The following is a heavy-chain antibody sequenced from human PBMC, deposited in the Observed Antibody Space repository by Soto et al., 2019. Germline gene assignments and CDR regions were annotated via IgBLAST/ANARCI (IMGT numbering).Heavy chain of an antibody. V-gene: IGHV1-69*01. Sequence: QVQLVQSGAEVEKPGSSVKVSCKASGGTFSSYAISWVRQAPGQGLEWMGGIIPIFGTANYAQKFQGRVTITADESTSTAYMELSSLRSEDTAVYYCARDHCSSTSCQPDPSDWFDPWGQGTLVTVSS. D-gene: IGHD2-2*01. CDR3: ARDHCSSTSCQPDPSDWFDP. CDR2: IIPIFGTA. CDR1: GGTFSSYA. J-gene: IGHJ5*02.